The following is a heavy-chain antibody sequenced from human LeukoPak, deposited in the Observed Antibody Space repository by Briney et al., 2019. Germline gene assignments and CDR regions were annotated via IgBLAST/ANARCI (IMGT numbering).Heavy chain of an antibody. D-gene: IGHD2-2*02. J-gene: IGHJ6*03. V-gene: IGHV5-51*01. CDR3: ARQRYVVVPAAIPLGYYYMDV. Sequence: GESLKISCKGSGYSFTSYWIGWVRQMPGKGLEWMGIIYPGDSDTRYSPSFQGQVTISADKSISTAYLQWSSLKASDTAMYYCARQRYVVVPAAIPLGYYYMDVWGKGTTVTVSS. CDR1: GYSFTSYW. CDR2: IYPGDSDT.